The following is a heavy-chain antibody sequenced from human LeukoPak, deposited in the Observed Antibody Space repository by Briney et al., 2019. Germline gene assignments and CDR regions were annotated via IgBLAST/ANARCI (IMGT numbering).Heavy chain of an antibody. V-gene: IGHV3-33*01. CDR2: IWYDGSNK. CDR1: GFTFSSYG. J-gene: IGHJ4*02. CDR3: AREGGEGRGYDFWSGYYTGPLDY. D-gene: IGHD3-3*01. Sequence: GRSLRLSCAASGFTFSSYGMHWVRQAPGKGLEWVAVIWYDGSNKYYADSVKGRFTISRDNSKNTLYLQMNSLRAEDTAVYYCAREGGEGRGYDFWSGYYTGPLDYWGKGTLVTVSS.